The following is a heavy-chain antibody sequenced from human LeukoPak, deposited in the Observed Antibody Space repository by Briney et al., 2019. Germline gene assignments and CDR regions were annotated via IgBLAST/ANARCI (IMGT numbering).Heavy chain of an antibody. J-gene: IGHJ5*01. CDR2: IKEDGSEK. Sequence: PGGSLRLSCAASGFTFSSYSMNWVRQAPGKGLEWVANIKEDGSEKYYVDSVKGRFTISRDNAKKSLYLQMNSLRAEDTAVYYCARDRGRNWFDSWGQGTLVTVSS. CDR3: ARDRGRNWFDS. V-gene: IGHV3-7*04. CDR1: GFTFSSYS. D-gene: IGHD6-25*01.